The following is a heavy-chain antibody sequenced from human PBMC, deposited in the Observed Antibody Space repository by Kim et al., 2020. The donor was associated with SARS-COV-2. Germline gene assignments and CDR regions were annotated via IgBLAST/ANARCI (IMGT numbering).Heavy chain of an antibody. CDR3: ARCIAAAGDYDY. Sequence: GYAQKCQGRVTRTRNTAISTAYMELSSLRSEDTAVYYCARCIAAAGDYDYWGQGTLVTVSS. D-gene: IGHD6-13*01. J-gene: IGHJ4*02. V-gene: IGHV1-8*01.